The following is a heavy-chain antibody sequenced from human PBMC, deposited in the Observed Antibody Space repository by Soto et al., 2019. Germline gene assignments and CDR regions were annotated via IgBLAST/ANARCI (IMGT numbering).Heavy chain of an antibody. D-gene: IGHD3-3*01. CDR3: ANDLWSPLGTAPPYGMDV. J-gene: IGHJ6*02. CDR1: GFIVSDTY. CDR2: ISNRGDT. V-gene: IGHV3-66*01. Sequence: GGSLRLSCTASGFIVSDTYMNWVRQAPGKGLEWVSVISNRGDTHYADSVRGRFSLSRDIADNTLHLQMNNLRVEDTAVYYCANDLWSPLGTAPPYGMDVWGQGTTVTVSS.